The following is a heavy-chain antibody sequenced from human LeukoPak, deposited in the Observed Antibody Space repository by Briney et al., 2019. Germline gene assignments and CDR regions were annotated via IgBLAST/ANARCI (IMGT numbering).Heavy chain of an antibody. D-gene: IGHD6-19*01. J-gene: IGHJ3*02. CDR1: GGSISSSSYY. Sequence: SETLSLTCTVSGGSISSSSYYWGWIRQPPGKGLEWIGSIYYSGSTYYNPSLKSRVTISVGTSKNQFSLKLSSVTAADTAVYYRARQPRIAVAGSMTPRRHPDAFDIWGQGTMVTVSS. CDR3: ARQPRIAVAGSMTPRRHPDAFDI. V-gene: IGHV4-39*01. CDR2: IYYSGST.